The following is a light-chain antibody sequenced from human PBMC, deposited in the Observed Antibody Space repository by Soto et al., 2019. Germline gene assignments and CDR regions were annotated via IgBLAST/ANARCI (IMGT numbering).Light chain of an antibody. CDR3: QQYGSYPLT. V-gene: IGKV3-20*01. J-gene: IGKJ4*01. CDR1: QSVDSSY. Sequence: EVVLTQSPGALSLSPGERATLSCRASQSVDSSYFDWYQQRPGQAPRLLIYETSSRATGIPDRFSGSGSGTDFTLTVSRLEPEDFEVYFCQQYGSYPLTFGGGTKVEIK. CDR2: ETS.